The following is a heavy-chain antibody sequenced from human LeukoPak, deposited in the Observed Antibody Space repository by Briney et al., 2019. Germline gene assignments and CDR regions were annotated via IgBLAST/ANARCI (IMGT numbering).Heavy chain of an antibody. V-gene: IGHV3-30*04. Sequence: GGSLRLSCAASGFTFSSYSMYWVRQAPGKGLEWVAVISYDATNKYYADSVKGRFTISRDNSESTLYLQMNSLRIEDTAVYYCASALQPYYYYGSGSISYFDYWGQGTLVTVSS. CDR1: GFTFSSYS. J-gene: IGHJ4*02. CDR2: ISYDATNK. D-gene: IGHD3-10*01. CDR3: ASALQPYYYYGSGSISYFDY.